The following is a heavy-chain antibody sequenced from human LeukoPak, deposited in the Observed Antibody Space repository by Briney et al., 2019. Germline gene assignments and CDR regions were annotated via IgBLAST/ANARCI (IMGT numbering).Heavy chain of an antibody. Sequence: GGSLRLSCAASGFTFSSYAMHWVRQAPGKGLEWVALISYDGSNKYYADSVKGRFTISRDNSKNTLYLQMNSLRAEDTAVYYCAKGPSSSWYEGWFDPWGQGTLVTVSS. CDR2: ISYDGSNK. V-gene: IGHV3-30-3*01. D-gene: IGHD6-13*01. CDR1: GFTFSSYA. CDR3: AKGPSSSWYEGWFDP. J-gene: IGHJ5*02.